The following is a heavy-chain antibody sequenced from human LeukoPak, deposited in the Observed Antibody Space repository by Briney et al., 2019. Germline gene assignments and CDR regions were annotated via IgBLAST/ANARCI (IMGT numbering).Heavy chain of an antibody. J-gene: IGHJ4*02. CDR3: ARVRTDQFFGMGDDY. CDR2: IKQDGSEK. D-gene: IGHD3-3*01. Sequence: GGSLRLSCAASGFAFSSYWMSWVRQAPGKGLEWVANIKQDGSEKYYVDSVKGRFTISRDNAKNSLYLQMNSLRAEDTAVYYCARVRTDQFFGMGDDYWGQGTLVTVSS. CDR1: GFAFSSYW. V-gene: IGHV3-7*01.